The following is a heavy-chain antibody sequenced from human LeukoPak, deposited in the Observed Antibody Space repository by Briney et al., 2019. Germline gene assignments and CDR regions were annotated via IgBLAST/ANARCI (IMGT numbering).Heavy chain of an antibody. CDR3: ARDSKLRFFDY. Sequence: GGSLRLSCAASGFTFSSYAMSWVRQAPGKGLEWVAVIWYDGSNKYYADSVKGRFTISRDNSKNTLYLQMNSLRAEDTAVYYCARDSKLRFFDYWGQGTLVTVSS. J-gene: IGHJ4*02. V-gene: IGHV3-33*08. CDR2: IWYDGSNK. D-gene: IGHD3-3*01. CDR1: GFTFSSYA.